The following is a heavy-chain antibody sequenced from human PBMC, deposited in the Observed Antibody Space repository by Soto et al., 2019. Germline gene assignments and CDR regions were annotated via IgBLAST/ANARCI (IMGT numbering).Heavy chain of an antibody. CDR1: SGYISSRNW. CDR2: ISHSGRT. D-gene: IGHD1-1*01. CDR3: ATQTYSYNWHH. Sequence: QVQLQESGPGLVKPSGTLSLTCGVSSGYISSRNWWSWVRQPPGKGLEWIGEISHSGRTNYNPSLESRVTLSVDKSRNQFYLQLNFVTPADTTVYYCATQTYSYNWHHWGQGTLVTLSS. V-gene: IGHV4-4*02. J-gene: IGHJ5*02.